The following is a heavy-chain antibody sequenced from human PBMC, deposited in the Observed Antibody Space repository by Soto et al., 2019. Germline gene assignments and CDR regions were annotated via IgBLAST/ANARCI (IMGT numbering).Heavy chain of an antibody. CDR3: AREAISSDYFDY. Sequence: EVQLVETGGGLIQPGGSLRLSCAASGFTVSSNYMSWVRQAPGQGLEWVSFIYSGGRTYYADSVKGRFTISRDNSKHKLYLQMNSLRAEDTAVYYCAREAISSDYFDYWGQGTLVIVSS. J-gene: IGHJ4*02. D-gene: IGHD3-22*01. CDR2: IYSGGRT. V-gene: IGHV3-53*02. CDR1: GFTVSSNY.